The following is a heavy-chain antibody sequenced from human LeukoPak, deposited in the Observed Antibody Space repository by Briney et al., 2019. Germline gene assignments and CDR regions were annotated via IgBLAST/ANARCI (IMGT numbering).Heavy chain of an antibody. CDR3: ATHSGSYPAFDY. CDR2: FDPEDGET. V-gene: IGHV1-24*01. Sequence: ASVKVSCKASGGTFSSYAISWVRQAPGQGLEWMGGFDPEDGETIYAQKFQGRVTMTEDTSTDTAYMELSSLRSEDTAVYYCATHSGSYPAFDYWGQGTLVTVSS. CDR1: GGTFSSYA. D-gene: IGHD1-26*01. J-gene: IGHJ4*02.